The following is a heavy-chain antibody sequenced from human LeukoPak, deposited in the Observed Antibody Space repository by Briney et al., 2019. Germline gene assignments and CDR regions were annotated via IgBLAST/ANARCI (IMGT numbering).Heavy chain of an antibody. J-gene: IGHJ4*02. Sequence: SETLSLTYTVSGGSISSGGYYWSWIRQHPGKGLEWIGDINYSGNTYYNPSLKSRVTISVDTSKNQFSLKLSSVTAADTAVYFCARQEEFTLFDYWGQGTLVTVSS. V-gene: IGHV4-39*01. CDR2: INYSGNT. CDR1: GGSISSGGYY. D-gene: IGHD2-15*01. CDR3: ARQEEFTLFDY.